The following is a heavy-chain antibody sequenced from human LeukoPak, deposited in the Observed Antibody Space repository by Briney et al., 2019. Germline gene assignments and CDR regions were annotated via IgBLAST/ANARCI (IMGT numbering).Heavy chain of an antibody. Sequence: GGSLRLSCAAFGFTFSSCMHWVRQTPGKGLGWVAFIRHDGSYQQYADSVKGRFTVSRDNSKDMVYLQMNSLRTEDTAVYYCAKNRDSSDYPRDFDFWGQGTLVTVSS. CDR1: GFTFSSC. CDR2: IRHDGSYQ. CDR3: AKNRDSSDYPRDFDF. D-gene: IGHD3-22*01. V-gene: IGHV3-30*02. J-gene: IGHJ4*02.